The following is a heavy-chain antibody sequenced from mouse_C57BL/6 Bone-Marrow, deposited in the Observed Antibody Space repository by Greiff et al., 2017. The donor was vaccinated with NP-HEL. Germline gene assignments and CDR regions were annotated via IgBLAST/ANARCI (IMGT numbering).Heavy chain of an antibody. V-gene: IGHV5-4*01. D-gene: IGHD1-1*01. Sequence: EVQLVESGGGLVKPGGSLKLSCAASGFTFSSYAMSWVRQTPEKRLEWVATISDGGSYTYYPDNVKGRFTISRDNAKHNPYLKMSHLKSEDTAMYYCARVYIYCYGSSFYWYFDVWGTGTTVTVSS. CDR3: ARVYIYCYGSSFYWYFDV. CDR2: ISDGGSYT. CDR1: GFTFSSYA. J-gene: IGHJ1*03.